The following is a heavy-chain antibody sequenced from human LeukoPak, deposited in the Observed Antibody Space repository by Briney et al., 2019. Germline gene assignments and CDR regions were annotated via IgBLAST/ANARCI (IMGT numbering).Heavy chain of an antibody. CDR2: ISSSSSTI. CDR1: GFTFSSYS. D-gene: IGHD6-13*01. J-gene: IGHJ6*03. CDR3: ARGSRRGQPYYYYYMDV. V-gene: IGHV3-48*01. Sequence: GGSLRLSCAASGFTFSSYSMNWVRQAPGKGLEWVSYISSSSSTIYYADSVKGRFTISRDNAKNSLYLQMNSLRPEDTAVYYCARGSRRGQPYYYYYMDVWGKGTTVTVSS.